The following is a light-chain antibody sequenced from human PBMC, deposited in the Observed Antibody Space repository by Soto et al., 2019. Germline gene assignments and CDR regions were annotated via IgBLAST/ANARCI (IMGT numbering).Light chain of an antibody. CDR3: QQYDSAPRS. V-gene: IGKV1-27*01. CDR1: QGSRNY. J-gene: IGKJ1*01. CDR2: GES. Sequence: DIPMTQSPSSLSASVGDRVTITCRASQGSRNYLAWYQQKPGKVPKLLIYGESILQAGVPSRFSGSGSGTDFTLTISSLQPEDVATYDCQQYDSAPRSVGQGTKVEIK.